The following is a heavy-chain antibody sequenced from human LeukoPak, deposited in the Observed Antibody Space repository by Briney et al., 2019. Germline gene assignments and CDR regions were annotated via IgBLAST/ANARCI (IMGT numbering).Heavy chain of an antibody. CDR3: ARDIGYSYGHTFDY. D-gene: IGHD5-18*01. CDR1: GCTFSSYS. Sequence: PGGSLRLSCAASGCTFSSYSMNWVRQAPGKGLEWVSSISSSSYIYYADSVKGRFTISRDNAKNSLYLQMNSLRAEDTAGYYCARDIGYSYGHTFDYWGQGTLVTVSS. CDR2: ISSSSYI. J-gene: IGHJ4*02. V-gene: IGHV3-21*01.